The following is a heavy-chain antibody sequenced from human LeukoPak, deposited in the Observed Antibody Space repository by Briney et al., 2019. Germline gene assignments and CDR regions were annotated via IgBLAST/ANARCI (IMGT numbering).Heavy chain of an antibody. CDR3: AKEAMIVVGDAFDI. Sequence: GGSLRLSCAASGFTFDDYAMHWVRQAPGKGLEWVSGISWNSGSIGYADSVKGRFTISRDNAKNSLYLQINSLRAEDTALYYCAKEAMIVVGDAFDIWGQGTMVTVSS. CDR2: ISWNSGSI. V-gene: IGHV3-9*01. J-gene: IGHJ3*02. D-gene: IGHD3-22*01. CDR1: GFTFDDYA.